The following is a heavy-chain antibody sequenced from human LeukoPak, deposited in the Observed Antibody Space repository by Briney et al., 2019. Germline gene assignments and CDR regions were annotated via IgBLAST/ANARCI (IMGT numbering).Heavy chain of an antibody. Sequence: QTGGSLRLSCAASGFTFSSYWMSWVRQAPGKGLEWVANIKQDGSEKYYVDSVQCRYAISRDNAKNSLYLQMNSLRAEDTAVYYCAREGGQLWSRYWYFDLWGRGTLVTVSS. V-gene: IGHV3-7*01. J-gene: IGHJ2*01. D-gene: IGHD5-18*01. CDR1: GFTFSSYW. CDR3: AREGGQLWSRYWYFDL. CDR2: IKQDGSEK.